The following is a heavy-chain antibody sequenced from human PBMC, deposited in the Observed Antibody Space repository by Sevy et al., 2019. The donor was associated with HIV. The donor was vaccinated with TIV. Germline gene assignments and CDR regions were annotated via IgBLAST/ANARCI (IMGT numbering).Heavy chain of an antibody. CDR2: MSYNGNKK. D-gene: IGHD3-16*02. CDR3: AREGVLIGGVIVSYGMDV. Sequence: GGSLRLSCAASGFSFNTYGMHWVRQAPGKGLEWVAVMSYNGNKKYNGDSVKGRFTISRDDSKNTLYLQMNSLRAEDTAVYYCAREGVLIGGVIVSYGMDVWGQGTTVTVSS. V-gene: IGHV3-30*03. J-gene: IGHJ6*02. CDR1: GFSFNTYG.